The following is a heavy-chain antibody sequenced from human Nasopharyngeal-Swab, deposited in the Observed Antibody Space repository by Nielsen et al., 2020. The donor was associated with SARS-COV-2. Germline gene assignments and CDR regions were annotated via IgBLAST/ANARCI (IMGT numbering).Heavy chain of an antibody. CDR3: ARLLGYCSSTSCDY. D-gene: IGHD2-2*01. CDR1: GGSFSGYY. J-gene: IGHJ4*02. Sequence: SETLSLTCAGYGGSFSGYYWSWIRQPPGKGLEWIGEINHSGSTNYNPSLKSRVTISVDTSKNQFSLKLSSVTAADTAVYYCARLLGYCSSTSCDYWGQGTLVTVSS. V-gene: IGHV4-34*01. CDR2: INHSGST.